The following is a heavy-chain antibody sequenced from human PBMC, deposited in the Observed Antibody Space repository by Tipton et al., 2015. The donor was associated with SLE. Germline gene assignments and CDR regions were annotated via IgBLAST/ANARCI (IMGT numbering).Heavy chain of an antibody. CDR2: FDPEYGER. CDR1: GYTLTELS. V-gene: IGHV1-24*01. D-gene: IGHD1-26*01. Sequence: QLVQSGPEVKKPGASVKVSCKVSGYTLTELSIHWVRQAPGKGLEWMGGFDPEYGERVYTQKIQGRVTMTEDTSADTAYMELSFLRSEDTAIYYCATVSVGPGGSFNYWGQGTLVTVSS. CDR3: ATVSVGPGGSFNY. J-gene: IGHJ4*02.